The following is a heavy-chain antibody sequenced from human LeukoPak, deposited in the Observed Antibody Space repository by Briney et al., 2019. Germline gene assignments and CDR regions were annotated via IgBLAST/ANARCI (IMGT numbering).Heavy chain of an antibody. CDR2: INPSGGGT. D-gene: IGHD3-22*01. J-gene: IGHJ4*02. Sequence: GASVEVSGKASGYTFTSYYMHGVRQFPGQGLEGMGIINPSGGGTGYAQKFQGRVNMTRDMSTSTVYMELSSLRSEDTAVYSCARAMGGYDSSGRTIDWLDYWGQGTLVTVSS. V-gene: IGHV1-46*01. CDR1: GYTFTSYY. CDR3: ARAMGGYDSSGRTIDWLDY.